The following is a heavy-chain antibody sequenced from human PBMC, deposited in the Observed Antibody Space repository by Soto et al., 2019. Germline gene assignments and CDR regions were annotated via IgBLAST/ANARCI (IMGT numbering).Heavy chain of an antibody. CDR2: INPNSGGT. D-gene: IGHD1-26*01. Sequence: QVQLVQSGAEVKKPGASVKVSCKASGYTFTGYYMHWVRQAPGQGLEWMGWINPNSGGTNYAQKFQGWVTRTRDTSISTAYMELSRLRSDDTAVYYCARVRLSGGGSDQRRYYYYGMDVWGQGTTVTVSS. J-gene: IGHJ6*02. V-gene: IGHV1-2*04. CDR3: ARVRLSGGGSDQRRYYYYGMDV. CDR1: GYTFTGYY.